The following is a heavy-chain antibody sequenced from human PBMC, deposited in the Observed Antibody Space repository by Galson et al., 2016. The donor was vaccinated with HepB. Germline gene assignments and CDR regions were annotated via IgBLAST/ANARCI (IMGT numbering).Heavy chain of an antibody. J-gene: IGHJ5*02. V-gene: IGHV4-31*03. CDR1: GGSISRGGYY. CDR2: IYYSGST. CDR3: AREALSGGVNWFDP. Sequence: TLSLTCTVSGGSISRGGYYWSWIRQHPGKGLEWIGYIYYSGSTSYNPSLKSRVTISVDTSKRQFSLKLSSVTAADTAVYYCAREALSGGVNWFDPWGQGTLVTVPS. D-gene: IGHD2-15*01.